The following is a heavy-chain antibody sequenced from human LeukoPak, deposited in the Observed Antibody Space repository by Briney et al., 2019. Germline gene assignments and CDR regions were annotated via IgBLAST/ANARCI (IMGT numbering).Heavy chain of an antibody. CDR2: IWYDGSNK. CDR3: AKSNYYASGYLGMDV. Sequence: GGSLRLSCAASGFTFSSYGMHWVRQAPGKGLEWVAVIWYDGSNKYYADSVKGRFTISRDNSKNTLYLQMNSLRAEDTALYYCAKSNYYASGYLGMDVWGQGTTVTVSS. D-gene: IGHD3-10*01. CDR1: GFTFSSYG. V-gene: IGHV3-30*02. J-gene: IGHJ6*02.